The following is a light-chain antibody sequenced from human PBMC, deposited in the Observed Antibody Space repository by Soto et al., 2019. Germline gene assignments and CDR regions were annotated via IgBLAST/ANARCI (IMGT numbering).Light chain of an antibody. CDR3: QQYSPPIT. V-gene: IGKV3-11*01. Sequence: ENVLTQSPGTLSLSPGERATLSCRASQSVGTYLAWYQQKPGQAPRLLIFDASKRATGIPARFSGSGSGTDFTLTISRLEPEDFAVYYCQQYSPPITFGQGTRLEIK. J-gene: IGKJ5*01. CDR2: DAS. CDR1: QSVGTY.